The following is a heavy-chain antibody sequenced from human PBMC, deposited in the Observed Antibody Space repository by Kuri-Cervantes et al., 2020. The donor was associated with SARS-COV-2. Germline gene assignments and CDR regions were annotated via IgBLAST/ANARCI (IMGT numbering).Heavy chain of an antibody. CDR1: EFTFSSYE. D-gene: IGHD1-26*01. Sequence: GESLKISCVASEFTFSSYEMNWVRQAPGKGLEWVSYISSSGSTIYYADSVKGRFTISRDNAKNSLYLQMNSLRAEDTAVYYCESFGLSGSSLWYFDLWGRGTLVTVSS. CDR3: ESFGLSGSSLWYFDL. V-gene: IGHV3-48*03. CDR2: ISSSGSTI. J-gene: IGHJ2*01.